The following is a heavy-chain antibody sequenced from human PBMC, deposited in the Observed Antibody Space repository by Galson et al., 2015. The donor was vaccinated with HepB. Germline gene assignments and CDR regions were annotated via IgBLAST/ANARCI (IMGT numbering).Heavy chain of an antibody. J-gene: IGHJ3*02. Sequence: SVTVSCKASGYTFTNYDINWVRQATGQGLEWMGWMNPDSGNTGYAQKLQGRVTMTWSTSINTAYMELSSLRSEDTAVYYCTRAWFGGNDAFDIWGQGTIVTVSS. D-gene: IGHD3-16*01. V-gene: IGHV1-8*01. CDR1: GYTFTNYD. CDR2: MNPDSGNT. CDR3: TRAWFGGNDAFDI.